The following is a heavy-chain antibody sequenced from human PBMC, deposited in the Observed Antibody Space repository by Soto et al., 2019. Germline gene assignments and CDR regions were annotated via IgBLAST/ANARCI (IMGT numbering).Heavy chain of an antibody. CDR2: ITYDGSRK. J-gene: IGHJ4*02. CDR1: GFTFGNFG. D-gene: IGHD3-16*01. V-gene: IGHV3-30*18. CDR3: AKDIHADRDTYHYGADY. Sequence: QVQLVESGGGVVQPGTSLRLSCSASGFTFGNFGMHWVHQSPGKGLEWVSIITYDGSRKHYIDSVKGRFTISRDNSKNTVFLQMNSLRAEDSAVYYCAKDIHADRDTYHYGADYWGQGTLVTVSS.